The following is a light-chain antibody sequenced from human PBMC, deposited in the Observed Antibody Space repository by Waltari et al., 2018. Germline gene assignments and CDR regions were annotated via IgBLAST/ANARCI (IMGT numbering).Light chain of an antibody. J-gene: IGLJ2*01. CDR3: QVWDGGSDVVV. V-gene: IGLV3-21*03. Sequence: SYVLTQPPSVSVAPGKTANISCGGDHIGGKSVHWYQQKPGQAPLLAVYDDNDRPSGITERFSGSNSGNTATLTITRVEAGDEADYYCQVWDGGSDVVVFGGGTKLTVL. CDR1: HIGGKS. CDR2: DDN.